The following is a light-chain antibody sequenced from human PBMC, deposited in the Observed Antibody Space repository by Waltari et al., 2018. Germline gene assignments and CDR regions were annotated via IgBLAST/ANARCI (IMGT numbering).Light chain of an antibody. CDR3: QQYAGAPYS. CDR2: GVS. J-gene: IGKJ2*03. V-gene: IGKV3-20*01. Sequence: EILLTQSPGTLSSSPGERATLSCSASQTVSNSYLAWYQQKPGQAPRLLIYGVSRRATGIPDRVTGSGSGTDFSLTISGLEPEDFAVYYCQQYAGAPYSFGQGTKLEIK. CDR1: QTVSNSY.